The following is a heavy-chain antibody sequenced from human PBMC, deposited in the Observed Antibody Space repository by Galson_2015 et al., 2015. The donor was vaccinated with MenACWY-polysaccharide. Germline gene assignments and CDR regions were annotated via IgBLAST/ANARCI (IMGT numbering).Heavy chain of an antibody. J-gene: IGHJ4*02. V-gene: IGHV3-30*02. CDR3: AKDRTAAASEGDY. CDR2: IRYDGRDK. CDR1: GFTFSSYG. Sequence: SLRLSCAASGFTFSSYGMHWVRQAPGKGLKWVAFIRYDGRDKYYADSVKGRFTLSRDNSKNTLYLQMDSLRAEDTAVYYCAKDRTAAASEGDYWGQGTLVTVSS. D-gene: IGHD6-25*01.